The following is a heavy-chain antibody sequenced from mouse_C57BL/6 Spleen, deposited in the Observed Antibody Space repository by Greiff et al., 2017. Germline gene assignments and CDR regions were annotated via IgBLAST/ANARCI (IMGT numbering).Heavy chain of an antibody. CDR1: GYTFTDYY. CDR2: INPYNGGT. CDR3: ARSGTTKGYAMDY. Sequence: EVQLQQSGPVLVKPGASVKMSCKASGYTFTDYYMNWVKQSHGKSLEWIGVINPYNGGTSYNQKFKGKATLTVDKSSSTADMELNSLTSEDSAVYDGARSGTTKGYAMDYWGQGTSVTVSS. D-gene: IGHD2-1*01. J-gene: IGHJ4*01. V-gene: IGHV1-19*01.